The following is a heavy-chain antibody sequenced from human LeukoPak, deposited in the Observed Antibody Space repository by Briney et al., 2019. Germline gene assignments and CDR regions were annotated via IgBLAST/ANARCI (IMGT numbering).Heavy chain of an antibody. V-gene: IGHV1-18*01. CDR3: ARAFDYGGNFLPYYFDY. J-gene: IGHJ4*02. CDR2: ISAYNGST. CDR1: GYTFTSYG. D-gene: IGHD4-23*01. Sequence: ASVKVSCKASGYTFTSYGISWVRQAPGQGLEWMGWISAYNGSTNYAQKLQGRVTMTTDTSTSTAYMELRSLRSDDTAVYYCARAFDYGGNFLPYYFDYWGQGTLVTVSS.